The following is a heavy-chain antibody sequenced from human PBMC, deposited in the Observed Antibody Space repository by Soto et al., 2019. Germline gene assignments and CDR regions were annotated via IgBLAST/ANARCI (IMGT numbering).Heavy chain of an antibody. V-gene: IGHV3-23*01. D-gene: IGHD3-10*01. CDR2: IGGGGDTT. CDR3: AKGRGGSGPLTPRVDY. J-gene: IGHJ4*02. CDR1: GFTFNNDA. Sequence: EVQLLESGGGLVQPGGSLRLSCAASGFTFNNDAMTWVRQAPGKGLEWVSAIGGGGDTTSYAASVKGRFTVSRDGSMNSLYLQMGSLRSDDTALYYCAKGRGGSGPLTPRVDYWGQATLVTVSS.